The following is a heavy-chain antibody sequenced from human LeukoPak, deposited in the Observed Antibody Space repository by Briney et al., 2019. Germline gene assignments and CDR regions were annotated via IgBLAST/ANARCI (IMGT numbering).Heavy chain of an antibody. J-gene: IGHJ4*02. CDR3: AKLQWQVHAHFDY. V-gene: IGHV3-21*04. CDR1: GFTFSSYS. Sequence: PGGSLRLSCAASGFTFSSYSMNWVRQAPGKGLEWVSSISSSSSYIYYADSVKGRFTISRDNAKNSLYLQMNSLRDEDTAVYYCAKLQWQVHAHFDYWGQGNLVTVSS. D-gene: IGHD6-19*01. CDR2: ISSSSSYI.